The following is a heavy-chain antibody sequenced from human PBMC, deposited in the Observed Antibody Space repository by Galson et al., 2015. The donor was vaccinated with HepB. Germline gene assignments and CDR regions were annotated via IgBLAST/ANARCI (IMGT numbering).Heavy chain of an antibody. CDR3: ASPGILFEESLAAFDI. CDR2: IYPGDSDT. J-gene: IGHJ3*02. CDR1: GYSLTSYW. Sequence: QSGAEVKKPGESLKISCKGSGYSLTSYWIGWVRQMPGKGLEWMGIIYPGDSDTRYSPSFQGQVTISADKSISTAYLQWSSLKASDTAMYYCASPGILFEESLAAFDIWGQGTMVTVSS. D-gene: IGHD3-10*01. V-gene: IGHV5-51*03.